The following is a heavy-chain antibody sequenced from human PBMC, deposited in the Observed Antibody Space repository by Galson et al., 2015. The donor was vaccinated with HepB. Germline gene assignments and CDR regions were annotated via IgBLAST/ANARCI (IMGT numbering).Heavy chain of an antibody. V-gene: IGHV3-30*18. D-gene: IGHD4-17*01. Sequence: SLRLSCAASGLTFSYYGMHWVRQAPGKGLEWVAFISFDGNHKYCADSVKGRFTIPRDNSKNTLYLQMSSLRSEDTAVYYCAKDPGWRLRRGYFDLWGRGTLVTVSS. CDR2: ISFDGNHK. CDR1: GLTFSYYG. CDR3: AKDPGWRLRRGYFDL. J-gene: IGHJ2*01.